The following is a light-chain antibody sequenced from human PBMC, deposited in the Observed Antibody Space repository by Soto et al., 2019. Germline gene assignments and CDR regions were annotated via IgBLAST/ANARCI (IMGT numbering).Light chain of an antibody. V-gene: IGLV1-44*01. Sequence: QSVLTQPPSASGTPGQRVTISCSGSSSNIGSNTVNWYQQLPGMAPKLLIYSNNQRPSGVPDRFSGSKSGTSASLAISGLQSEDEADHYCAAWDDSLNGFYVFGTGTKVTVL. CDR2: SNN. J-gene: IGLJ1*01. CDR1: SSNIGSNT. CDR3: AAWDDSLNGFYV.